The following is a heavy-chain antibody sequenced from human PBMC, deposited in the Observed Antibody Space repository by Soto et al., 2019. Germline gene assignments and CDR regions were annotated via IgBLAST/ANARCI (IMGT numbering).Heavy chain of an antibody. CDR2: INPNSGGT. Sequence: ASVKVSCKASGYTFTGYYMHWVREAPGQGLEWMGWINPNSGGTNYAQKFQGRVTMTRDTSISTAYMELSRLRSDDTAVYYCARVSRARYGMDVWGQGTTVTVSS. V-gene: IGHV1-2*02. J-gene: IGHJ6*02. CDR3: ARVSRARYGMDV. CDR1: GYTFTGYY. D-gene: IGHD2-15*01.